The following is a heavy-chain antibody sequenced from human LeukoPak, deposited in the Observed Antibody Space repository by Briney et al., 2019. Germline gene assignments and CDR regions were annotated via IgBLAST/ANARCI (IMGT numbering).Heavy chain of an antibody. Sequence: SETLSLTCTVSGGSISNYYWSWIRQPPGKGLEWIGYIYYSGSTNYSPSLKSRVTMSVDMSKNQFSLKLRSVTAADTAVYYCARVVENWFDPWGQGTLVTVSS. CDR1: GGSISNYY. J-gene: IGHJ5*02. V-gene: IGHV4-59*01. CDR2: IYYSGST. CDR3: ARVVENWFDP.